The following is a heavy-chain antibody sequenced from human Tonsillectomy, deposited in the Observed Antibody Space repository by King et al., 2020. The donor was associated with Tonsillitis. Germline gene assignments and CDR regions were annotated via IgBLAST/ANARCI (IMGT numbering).Heavy chain of an antibody. Sequence: VQLVESGGGLVKPGGSLRLSCAASGFTFREYYMSWIRQAPGKGRVGVSFISCISSYTKYADSVKGRFTISRDNAKNSLYLQMNSLRVEDTAVYYCARGDQWLVPGGQGTLVTVSS. J-gene: IGHJ4*02. CDR2: ISCISSYT. CDR1: GFTFREYY. D-gene: IGHD6-19*01. CDR3: ARGDQWLVP. V-gene: IGHV3-11*05.